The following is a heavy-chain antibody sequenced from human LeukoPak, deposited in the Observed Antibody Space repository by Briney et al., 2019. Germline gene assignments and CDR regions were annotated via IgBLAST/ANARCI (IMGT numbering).Heavy chain of an antibody. D-gene: IGHD2-2*01. CDR1: GGSISSGGYY. J-gene: IGHJ3*02. V-gene: IGHV4-31*03. Sequence: PSETLSLTCTVSGGSISSGGYYWSWIRQHPGKGLEWIGYIYYSGSTYYNPSLKSRVTISVDTSKNQFPLKLSSVTAADTAVYYCARGRDIVVVPAANPSGYAFDIWGQGTMVTVSS. CDR3: ARGRDIVVVPAANPSGYAFDI. CDR2: IYYSGST.